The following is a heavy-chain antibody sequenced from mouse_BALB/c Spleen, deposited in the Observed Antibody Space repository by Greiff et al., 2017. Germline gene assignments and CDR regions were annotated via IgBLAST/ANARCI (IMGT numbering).Heavy chain of an antibody. CDR2: INPSNGRT. Sequence: QVQLQQPGAELVKPGASVKLSCKASGYTFTSYWMHRVKQRPGQGLEWIGEINPSNGRTNYNEKFKSKATLTVDKSSSTAYMQLSSLTSEDSAVYCCATPYGSSFAWFAYWGQGTLVTVSA. D-gene: IGHD1-1*01. CDR3: ATPYGSSFAWFAY. J-gene: IGHJ3*01. CDR1: GYTFTSYW. V-gene: IGHV1S81*02.